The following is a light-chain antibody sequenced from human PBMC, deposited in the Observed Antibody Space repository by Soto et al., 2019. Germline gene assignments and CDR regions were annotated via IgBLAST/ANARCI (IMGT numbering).Light chain of an antibody. Sequence: QPVLTQSSSASASLGSSVKLTCTLSSGHSSYIIAWHQQQPGKAPRYLMKLEGSGSYNKGSGVPDRFSGSSAGADRYLTISNLQFEDEADYYCETWERNTQVFGGGTTLTVL. CDR1: SGHSSYI. J-gene: IGLJ3*02. CDR2: LEGSGSY. CDR3: ETWERNTQV. V-gene: IGLV4-60*02.